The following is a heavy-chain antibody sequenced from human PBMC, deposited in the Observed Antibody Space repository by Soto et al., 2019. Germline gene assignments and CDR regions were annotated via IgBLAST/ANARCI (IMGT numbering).Heavy chain of an antibody. D-gene: IGHD2-2*01. J-gene: IGHJ6*02. CDR2: ITGSGAST. V-gene: IGHV3-23*01. CDR3: AKDKRYCTWTTCSYSGMDV. Sequence: GGSLRLSCAASGFTFSSYTMTWVRQAPGKGLEWVSAITGSGASTFYAASVKGRFTISRDNSKNTLYLQMNSLRAEDTAVFYCAKDKRYCTWTTCSYSGMDVWGRGTTVTVSS. CDR1: GFTFSSYT.